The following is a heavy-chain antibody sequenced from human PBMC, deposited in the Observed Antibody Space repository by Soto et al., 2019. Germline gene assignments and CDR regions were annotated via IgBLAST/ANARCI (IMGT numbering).Heavy chain of an antibody. D-gene: IGHD5-18*01. CDR3: ARETAMGNFDY. CDR1: GGSISSYY. CDR2: IYYSGST. V-gene: IGHV4-59*12. Sequence: SETLSLTCTVSGGSISSYYWSWIRQPPGKGLEWIGYIYYSGSTNYNPSLKSRVTISVDTFKNQFSLKLSSVTAADTAVYYCARETAMGNFDYWGQGTLVTVSS. J-gene: IGHJ4*02.